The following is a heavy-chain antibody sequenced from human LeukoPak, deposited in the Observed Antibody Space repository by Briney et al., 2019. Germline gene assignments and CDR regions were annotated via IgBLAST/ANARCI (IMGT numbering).Heavy chain of an antibody. V-gene: IGHV3-74*01. J-gene: IGHJ4*02. Sequence: GRSLRLSCAASGFTFSSYWMHWVRQAPGKGLEWVSRINSDGSSTTYADSVKGRSSISRDNAKNTLYLHMSSLRAEDTGVYYCARAVRAHPPADFWGQGTLVTVSS. CDR2: INSDGSST. CDR3: ARAVRAHPPADF. D-gene: IGHD3-3*01. CDR1: GFTFSSYW.